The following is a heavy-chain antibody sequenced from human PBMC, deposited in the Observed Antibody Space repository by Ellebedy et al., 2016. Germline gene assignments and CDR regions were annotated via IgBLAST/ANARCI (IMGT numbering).Heavy chain of an antibody. J-gene: IGHJ4*02. CDR1: GFTFSNAW. V-gene: IGHV3-15*01. CDR3: TTVYRYNYDSV. D-gene: IGHD5-18*01. Sequence: GGSLRLSCAASGFTFSNAWMNWVRQAPGKGLEWVGRIKSKTDGGAADYAAPVKGRFTISRDDSKNTLYLQMNSLKTEGTAVYFCTTVYRYNYDSVWGRGTLVTVSS. CDR2: IKSKTDGGAA.